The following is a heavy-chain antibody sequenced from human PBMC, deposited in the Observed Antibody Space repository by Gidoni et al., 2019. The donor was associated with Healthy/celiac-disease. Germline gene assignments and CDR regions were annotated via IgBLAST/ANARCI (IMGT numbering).Heavy chain of an antibody. J-gene: IGHJ4*02. CDR3: ARDRGPYSSSWCDY. CDR2: INPSGGST. D-gene: IGHD6-13*01. V-gene: IGHV1-46*01. Sequence: QVQLVQSGAEVKKPGASVKVSCQASGSTFTSYYMHCVRQATGQGLEWMGIINPSGGSTSYAQKFQGRVTMTRDTSTSTVYMELSSLRSEDTAVYYCARDRGPYSSSWCDYWGQGTLVTVSS. CDR1: GSTFTSYY.